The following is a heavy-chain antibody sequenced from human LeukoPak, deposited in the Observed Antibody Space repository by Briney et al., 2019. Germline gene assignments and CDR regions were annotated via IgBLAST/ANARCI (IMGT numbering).Heavy chain of an antibody. J-gene: IGHJ4*02. CDR3: ARGDGYYDILTGYYYPIFDY. Sequence: GESLKISCKGSGYSFSIYWIGWVRQMPGQGLEWMGIIYPGDSDTRYSPSFQGQVTISADKSISTAYLQWSSLKASDTAMYYCARGDGYYDILTGYYYPIFDYWGQGTLVTVSS. D-gene: IGHD3-9*01. CDR2: IYPGDSDT. V-gene: IGHV5-51*01. CDR1: GYSFSIYW.